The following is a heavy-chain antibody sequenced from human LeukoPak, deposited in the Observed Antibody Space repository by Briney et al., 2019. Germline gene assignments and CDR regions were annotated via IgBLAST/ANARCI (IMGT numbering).Heavy chain of an antibody. CDR2: IRYDGSNK. J-gene: IGHJ4*02. CDR3: AREKAGGLDY. CDR1: GFTFSSYG. Sequence: GGSLRVSCAASGFTFSSYGMHWVRQAPGKGLEWVAFIRYDGSNKYYADSVKGRFNISRDNSKNTLYLQMNSLRAEDTAVYYCAREKAGGLDYWGQGTLVTVSS. V-gene: IGHV3-30*02. D-gene: IGHD3-16*01.